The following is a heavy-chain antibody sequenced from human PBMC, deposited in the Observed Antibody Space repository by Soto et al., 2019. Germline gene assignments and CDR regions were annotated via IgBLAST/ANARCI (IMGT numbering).Heavy chain of an antibody. D-gene: IGHD5-18*01. CDR1: AFTFSSYA. J-gene: IGHJ4*02. CDR2: IGGSGDST. V-gene: IGHV3-23*01. Sequence: GGSLRLSCAASAFTFSSYAMSWVRQAPGKGLEWVSAIGGSGDSTYYADSVKGRLTISRDNSKNTLYLQVNSLRAEDTAVYYCAKVLDASMVVNGYLYWGQGTLVTVSS. CDR3: AKVLDASMVVNGYLY.